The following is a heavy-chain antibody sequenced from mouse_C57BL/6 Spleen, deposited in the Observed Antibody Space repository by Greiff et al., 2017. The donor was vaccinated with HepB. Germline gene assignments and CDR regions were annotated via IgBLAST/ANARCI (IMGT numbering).Heavy chain of an antibody. CDR3: TTGIYYALGY. Sequence: EVQLQQSGAELVRPGASVKLSCTASGFNIKDDYMHWVKQRPEQGLEWIGWIDPENGDTEYASKFQGKATITADTSSNTAYLQLSSLTSEDTAVYYCTTGIYYALGYWGKGTTLTVSS. V-gene: IGHV14-4*01. J-gene: IGHJ2*01. CDR2: IDPENGDT. D-gene: IGHD2-1*01. CDR1: GFNIKDDY.